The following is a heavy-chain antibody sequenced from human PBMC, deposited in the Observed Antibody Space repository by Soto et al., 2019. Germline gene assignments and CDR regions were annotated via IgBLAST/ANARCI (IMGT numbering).Heavy chain of an antibody. D-gene: IGHD2-15*01. V-gene: IGHV4-59*08. CDR1: GGSISGYY. Sequence: QVQLQESGPGLVKPSETLSLTCSVSGGSISGYYWSYIRQPPGKGLEWIGYIYYSGRTNYNPSLQSRVTISVDTSKNQCSLKLTSVTAADTAVYYCARHRDCSGGTCYSGEFDPWGQGTLVTVSS. CDR2: IYYSGRT. J-gene: IGHJ5*02. CDR3: ARHRDCSGGTCYSGEFDP.